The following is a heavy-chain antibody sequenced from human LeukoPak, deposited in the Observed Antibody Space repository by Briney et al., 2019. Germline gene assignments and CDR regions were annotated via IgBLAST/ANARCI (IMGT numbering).Heavy chain of an antibody. CDR1: RGSISGYS. CDR2: LHTSGST. D-gene: IGHD4-17*01. Sequence: RTSETLSLTCTVSRGSISGYSWSWIRQPAGEGLEWIGRLHTSGSTHYNPSLKSRVTMSVDTSKNQFSLKLSSVTAADTAVYYCARDFGYGDYFFDDWGQGTLVTVSS. V-gene: IGHV4-4*07. J-gene: IGHJ4*02. CDR3: ARDFGYGDYFFDD.